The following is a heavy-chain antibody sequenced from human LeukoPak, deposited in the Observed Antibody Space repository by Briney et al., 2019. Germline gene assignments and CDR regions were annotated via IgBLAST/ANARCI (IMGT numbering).Heavy chain of an antibody. J-gene: IGHJ4*02. CDR1: GFTFSSYA. D-gene: IGHD2-21*02. CDR3: AGGGVTAFDY. Sequence: GGSLRLSCAASGFTFSSYAMSWVRQAPGKGLEWVANIKQDGSEKYYVDSVKGRFTISRDNAKNSLYLQMNSLRAEDTAVYYCAGGGVTAFDYWGQGTLVTVSS. CDR2: IKQDGSEK. V-gene: IGHV3-7*01.